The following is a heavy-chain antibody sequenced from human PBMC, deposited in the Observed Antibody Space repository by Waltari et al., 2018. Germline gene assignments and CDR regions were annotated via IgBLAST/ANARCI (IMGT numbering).Heavy chain of an antibody. D-gene: IGHD5-18*01. J-gene: IGHJ5*02. CDR3: ARQKFVRGYSRKYNWFDP. Sequence: QVQLQQWGAGLLKPSETLSLTCAVYGGSFSGYYWSWLRQPPGKGLEWIGEINHSGSTNYNPSLKSRVTISVDTSKNQFSLKLSSVTAADTAVYYCARQKFVRGYSRKYNWFDPWGQGTLVTVSS. CDR2: INHSGST. V-gene: IGHV4-34*01. CDR1: GGSFSGYY.